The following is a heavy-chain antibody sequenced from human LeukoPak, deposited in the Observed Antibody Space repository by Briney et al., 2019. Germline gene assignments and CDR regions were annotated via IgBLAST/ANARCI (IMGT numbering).Heavy chain of an antibody. D-gene: IGHD6-13*01. V-gene: IGHV1-8*01. J-gene: IGHJ6*02. CDR3: ARFGIAAAVAYYYYGMDV. Sequence: ASVKVSCKASGYTFTSYDINWVRQATGQGLEWMGWMNPNGGNTGYAQKFQGRVTMTRNTSISTAYMELSSLRSEDTAVYYCARFGIAAAVAYYYYGMDVWGQGTTVTVSS. CDR1: GYTFTSYD. CDR2: MNPNGGNT.